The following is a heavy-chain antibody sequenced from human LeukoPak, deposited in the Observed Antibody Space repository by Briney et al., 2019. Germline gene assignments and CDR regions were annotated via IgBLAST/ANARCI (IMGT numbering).Heavy chain of an antibody. V-gene: IGHV3-30*02. CDR2: IRYDGSNK. CDR1: GFTFSSHG. D-gene: IGHD2-2*02. CDR3: AGRYCSSTSCYSDY. Sequence: PGGSLRLSCAASGFTFSSHGMHWVRQAPGKGLEWVAFIRYDGSNKYYADSVKGRFTISRDNSKNTLYLQMNSLRAEDTAVYYCAGRYCSSTSCYSDYWGQGTLVTVSS. J-gene: IGHJ4*02.